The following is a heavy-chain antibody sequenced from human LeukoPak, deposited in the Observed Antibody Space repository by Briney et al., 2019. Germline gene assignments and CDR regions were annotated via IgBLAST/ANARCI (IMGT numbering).Heavy chain of an antibody. D-gene: IGHD3-22*01. CDR3: AAKSEHYYDSSGYYLNWFEP. Sequence: SESLSLTCAVYGVTFSGYYWSWIRQPPGKGLEWIGEIDHSGSTNYIPSLNSRVTISVDTSKNQSALKLSAVTAAAPSVYYRAAKSEHYYDSSGYYLNWFEPRGQGTLVTVSS. J-gene: IGHJ5*02. V-gene: IGHV4-34*08. CDR1: GVTFSGYY. CDR2: IDHSGST.